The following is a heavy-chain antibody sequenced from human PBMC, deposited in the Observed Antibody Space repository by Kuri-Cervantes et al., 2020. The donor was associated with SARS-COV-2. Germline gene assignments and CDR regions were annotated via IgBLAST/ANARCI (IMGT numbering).Heavy chain of an antibody. CDR3: ARVALTGTAFGI. J-gene: IGHJ3*02. CDR1: GYTFTSYG. D-gene: IGHD1-20*01. V-gene: IGHV1-18*01. CDR2: ISAYNGNT. Sequence: ASVKVSCKASGYTFTSYGISWVRQAPGQGLEWMGWISAYNGNTNYAQKLQGRVTMTTDTSTSTAYMELSSLRSEDTAVYYCARVALTGTAFGIWGQGTMVTVSS.